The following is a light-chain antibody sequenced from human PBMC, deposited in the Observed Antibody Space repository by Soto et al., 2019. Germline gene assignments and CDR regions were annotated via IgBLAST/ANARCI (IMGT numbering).Light chain of an antibody. CDR2: GAS. CDR3: QYYSSSLSIT. CDR1: QSVRSTY. J-gene: IGKJ5*01. V-gene: IGKV3-20*01. Sequence: EIELTQSPGILSLSPGERATLSCRASQSVRSTYLAWYQQKPGQAPRLLIHGASSRATGIPDRFSGSGSGTDFTLTISRLEPEDFAVYYCQYYSSSLSITFGQGTRLEIK.